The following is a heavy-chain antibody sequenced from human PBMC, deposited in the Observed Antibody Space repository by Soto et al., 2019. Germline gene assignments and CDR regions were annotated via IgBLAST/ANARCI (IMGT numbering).Heavy chain of an antibody. V-gene: IGHV1-18*01. CDR3: ARDSNLDY. J-gene: IGHJ4*02. CDR2: IIAIYGTT. Sequence: VASVKVSCKASGGTFSSYAISWVRQAPGQGLEWMGGIIAIYGTTNYAQKLQGRVTMTTDTSTSTAYMELRSLRSDDTAVYYCARDSNLDYWGQGTLVTVSS. CDR1: GGTFSSYA. D-gene: IGHD4-4*01.